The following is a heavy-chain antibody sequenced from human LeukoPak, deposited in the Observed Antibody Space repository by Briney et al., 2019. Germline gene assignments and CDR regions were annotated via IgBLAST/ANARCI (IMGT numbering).Heavy chain of an antibody. J-gene: IGHJ4*02. CDR1: GFTFSSYA. CDR2: ISYDGRNK. Sequence: GGSLRLSCAASGFTFSSYAMHWVRQAPGKGPEWMAVISYDGRNKYYADSVKGRFTISRDNSKNTLYLQMNSLRDEDTAVYYCAREPLDMVTRFDYWGQGTLVTVSS. V-gene: IGHV3-30*04. D-gene: IGHD5-12*01. CDR3: AREPLDMVTRFDY.